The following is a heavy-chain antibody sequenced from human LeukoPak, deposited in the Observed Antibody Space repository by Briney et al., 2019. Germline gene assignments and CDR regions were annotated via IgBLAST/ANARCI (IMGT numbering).Heavy chain of an antibody. V-gene: IGHV1-69*04. CDR1: GGTFSSYI. J-gene: IGHJ4*02. Sequence: ASVKVSCKASGGTFSSYIISWVRQAPGQGLEWMGRIIPILGIANYAQKFQGRVTITADKSTSTAYMELSSLRSEDTAVYYCAKDRGGLSTQSAPFDYWGQGTLVTVSS. D-gene: IGHD3-16*01. CDR2: IIPILGIA. CDR3: AKDRGGLSTQSAPFDY.